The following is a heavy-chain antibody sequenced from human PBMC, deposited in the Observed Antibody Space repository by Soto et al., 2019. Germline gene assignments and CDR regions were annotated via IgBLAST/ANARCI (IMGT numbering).Heavy chain of an antibody. CDR2: IYYSGST. D-gene: IGHD3-3*01. CDR1: GGSISSSSYY. CDR3: ASFYDFWSGYPSEPTDY. V-gene: IGHV4-39*01. J-gene: IGHJ4*02. Sequence: PSETLSLTCTVSGGSISSSSYYWGWIRQPPGKGLEWIGSIYYSGSTYYNPSLKSRVTISVDTSKNQFSLKLSSVTAADTAVYYCASFYDFWSGYPSEPTDYWGQGTLVTVSS.